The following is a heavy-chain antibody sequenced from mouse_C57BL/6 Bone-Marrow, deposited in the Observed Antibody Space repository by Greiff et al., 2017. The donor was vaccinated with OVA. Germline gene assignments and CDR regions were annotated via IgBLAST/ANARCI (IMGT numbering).Heavy chain of an antibody. CDR2: IYPSDSAT. Sequence: VQLQQPGAELVRPGSSVKLSCKASGYTFTSYWMDWVKQRPGQGLEWIGNIYPSDSATHYNQKFKDKATLTVDKSSSTAYMQLSSLTSEDSAVYYCARSPYGRSYGYFDYWGQGTTLTVSS. CDR3: ARSPYGRSYGYFDY. V-gene: IGHV1-61*01. J-gene: IGHJ2*01. CDR1: GYTFTSYW. D-gene: IGHD1-1*01.